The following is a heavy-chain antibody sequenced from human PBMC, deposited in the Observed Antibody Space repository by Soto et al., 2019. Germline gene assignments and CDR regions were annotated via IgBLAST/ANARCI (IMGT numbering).Heavy chain of an antibody. CDR1: GGSISSSSYY. CDR3: ARHPRVVAASGDYFDY. D-gene: IGHD2-15*01. Sequence: SETLSLTCTVSGGSISSSSYYWGWIRQPPGKGLEWIGSIYYSGSTYYNPSLKSRVTISVDTSKNQFSLKLSSVTAADTAVYYCARHPRVVAASGDYFDYWGQGTLVTVSS. J-gene: IGHJ4*02. V-gene: IGHV4-39*01. CDR2: IYYSGST.